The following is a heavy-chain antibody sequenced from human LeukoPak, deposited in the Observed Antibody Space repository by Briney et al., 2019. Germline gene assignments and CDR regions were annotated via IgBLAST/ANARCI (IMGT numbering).Heavy chain of an antibody. CDR2: IYTSGST. CDR1: GGSISSGSYY. Sequence: SETLSLTCTVSGGSISSGSYYWSWIRQPAGKGLEWIGRIYTSGSTNYNPSLKSRVTISVDTSKNQFPLKLSSVTAADTAVYYCARGRPGYSSGWTQPPNWFDPWGQGTLVTVSS. D-gene: IGHD6-19*01. V-gene: IGHV4-61*02. CDR3: ARGRPGYSSGWTQPPNWFDP. J-gene: IGHJ5*02.